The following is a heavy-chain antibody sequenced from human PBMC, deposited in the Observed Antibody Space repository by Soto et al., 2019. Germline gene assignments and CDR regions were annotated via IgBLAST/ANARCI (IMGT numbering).Heavy chain of an antibody. D-gene: IGHD1-1*01. CDR2: IYHSRST. CDR1: GGSISSGGYS. Sequence: QLQLQESGSGLVRPSQTLSLTCAVSGGSISSGGYSWNWIRQPPGKGLEWIGYIYHSRSTLYTPSLKRRVTISVDKSKNQFSLKLSSVTAADTAVYYCARDQLEGNWFDPWGQGTLVTVSS. J-gene: IGHJ5*02. V-gene: IGHV4-30-2*01. CDR3: ARDQLEGNWFDP.